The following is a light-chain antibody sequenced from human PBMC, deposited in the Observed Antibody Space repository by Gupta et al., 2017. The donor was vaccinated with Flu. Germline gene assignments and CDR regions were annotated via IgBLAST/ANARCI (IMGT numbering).Light chain of an antibody. CDR3: QVRSVEPPVWT. CDR2: DIS. J-gene: IGKJ1*01. CDR1: ESIDRF. V-gene: IGKV3-11*01. Sequence: VLTQSPVSLSSSPGERATLSCRASESIDRFLAWFQHKSGQAPRLLIYDISNRASGVPDRFSGSGSGTDFTLTISSLEPEDFAVYYCQVRSVEPPVWTFGQGTKVEL.